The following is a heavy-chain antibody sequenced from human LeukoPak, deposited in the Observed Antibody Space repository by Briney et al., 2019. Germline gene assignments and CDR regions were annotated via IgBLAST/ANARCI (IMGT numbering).Heavy chain of an antibody. V-gene: IGHV3-11*01. Sequence: KPGGSLRLSCAASGFTFNDYYMSWIRQAPGKGLEWLSYINIGGTNTHYADSVKGRFTISRDNAKKSLYLEMNSLRAEDTAVYYCATDGAGFDTWGQGVLVTVSS. CDR3: ATDGAGFDT. CDR2: INIGGTNT. CDR1: GFTFNDYY. J-gene: IGHJ5*02.